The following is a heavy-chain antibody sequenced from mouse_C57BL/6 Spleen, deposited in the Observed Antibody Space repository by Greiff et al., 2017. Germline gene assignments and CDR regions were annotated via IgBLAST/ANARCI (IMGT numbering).Heavy chain of an antibody. V-gene: IGHV3-6*01. CDR1: GYSITSGYY. Sequence: EVKLVESGPGLVKPSQSLSLTCSVTGYSITSGYYWNWIRQFPGNKLEWMGYISYDGSNNYNPSLKNRISITRDTSKNQFFLKLNSVTTEDTATXYCAREVTTVSSLNWYFDVWGTGTTVTVSS. CDR3: AREVTTVSSLNWYFDV. CDR2: ISYDGSN. J-gene: IGHJ1*03. D-gene: IGHD1-1*01.